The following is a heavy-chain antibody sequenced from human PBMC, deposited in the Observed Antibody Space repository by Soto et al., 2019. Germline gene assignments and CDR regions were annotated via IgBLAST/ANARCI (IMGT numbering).Heavy chain of an antibody. V-gene: IGHV3-30*18. J-gene: IGHJ6*02. CDR2: ISYDGSNK. Sequence: PGGSLRLSCAASGFTFSSYGMHWVRQAPGKGLEWVAVISYDGSNKYYADSVKGRFTISRDNSKNTLYLQMNSLRAEDTAVYYCAKGIQLWLDYGMDVWGQGTTVTVSS. CDR1: GFTFSSYG. CDR3: AKGIQLWLDYGMDV. D-gene: IGHD5-18*01.